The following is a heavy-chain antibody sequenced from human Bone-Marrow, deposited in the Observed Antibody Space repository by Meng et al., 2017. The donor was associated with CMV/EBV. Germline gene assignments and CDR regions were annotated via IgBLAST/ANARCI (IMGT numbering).Heavy chain of an antibody. Sequence: GESLKISCAASGFTFDNSAMSRVRQAPGKGLEWVSVIYTGGRRTEYADSVKGRFTISRDDSENTLYLQMNNLRAEDTALYYCAKYEGMAWLSWWGQGTLVTVSS. V-gene: IGHV3-23*03. CDR1: GFTFDNSA. CDR3: AKYEGMAWLSW. CDR2: IYTGGRRT. J-gene: IGHJ4*02. D-gene: IGHD3-3*01.